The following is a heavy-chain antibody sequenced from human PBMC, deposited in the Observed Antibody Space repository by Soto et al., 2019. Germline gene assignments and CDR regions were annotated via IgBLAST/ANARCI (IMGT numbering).Heavy chain of an antibody. CDR1: ENTFSTYL. V-gene: IGHV1-3*01. Sequence: ASVKVSCKASENTFSTYLVHWVRQVHGQGLEWMGWHNGYNGQTEYSQKFQGRVTITRDTSAKTAYLELRSLTSEDAAVYYCAGPHDRAGLGTWGQGTLVTVSS. J-gene: IGHJ5*02. D-gene: IGHD1-1*01. CDR3: AGPHDRAGLGT. CDR2: HNGYNGQT.